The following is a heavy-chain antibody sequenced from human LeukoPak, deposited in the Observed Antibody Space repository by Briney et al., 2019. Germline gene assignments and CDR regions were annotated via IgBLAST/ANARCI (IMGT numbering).Heavy chain of an antibody. CDR3: ARGINSRPFQH. J-gene: IGHJ1*01. Sequence: NPSETLSLTCAVYGGSFSGYYWSWIRQPPGKGLEWIGEINHSGSTNYNPSLKSRVTISVDTSKNQFSLKLSSVTAADTAVYYCARGINSRPFQHWGQGTLVTVSS. CDR2: INHSGST. V-gene: IGHV4-34*01. D-gene: IGHD1-20*01. CDR1: GGSFSGYY.